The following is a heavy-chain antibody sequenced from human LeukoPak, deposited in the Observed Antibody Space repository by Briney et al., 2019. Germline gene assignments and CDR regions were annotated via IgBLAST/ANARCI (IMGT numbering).Heavy chain of an antibody. Sequence: PSETLPLTCAVYGGSFSGYYWSWIRQPPGKGLEWIGEINHSGSTNYNPSLKSRVTLSVDTSKNQFSLKLSSVTAADTAVYYCARAFYCSSTSCYTDYYYYMDVWGKGTTVTVSS. CDR1: GGSFSGYY. CDR2: INHSGST. CDR3: ARAFYCSSTSCYTDYYYYMDV. V-gene: IGHV4-34*01. D-gene: IGHD2-2*02. J-gene: IGHJ6*03.